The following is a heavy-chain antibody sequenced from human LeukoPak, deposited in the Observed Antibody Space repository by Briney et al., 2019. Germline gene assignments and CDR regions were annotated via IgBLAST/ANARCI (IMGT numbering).Heavy chain of an antibody. D-gene: IGHD3-22*01. Sequence: GGSLRLSCAASGXXFXXXAXXXXXXAXGXXLXXVXAITASASVTYYADSVKGRFTISRDNSKNTLYLQMNSLRAEDTAVYYCAKRSASDRGNFDYWGQGTLVTVSS. V-gene: IGHV3-23*01. CDR1: GXXFXXXA. CDR3: AKRSASDRGNFDY. J-gene: IGHJ4*02. CDR2: ITASASVT.